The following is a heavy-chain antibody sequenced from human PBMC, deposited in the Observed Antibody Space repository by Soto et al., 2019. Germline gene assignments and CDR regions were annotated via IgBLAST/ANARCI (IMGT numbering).Heavy chain of an antibody. CDR2: VYYSGST. D-gene: IGHD3-22*01. V-gene: IGHV4-39*01. CDR3: ASHYYDSSGNFNDYY. Sequence: SETLSLTCTVSGDSVSSSSYYWGWVRQPPGKGLEWIGSVYYSGSTYYNPSLKSRLTISVDTSKNQFSLKLSSVTPAATSVYYCASHYYDSSGNFNDYYWGQGTLVTVSS. J-gene: IGHJ4*02. CDR1: GDSVSSSSYY.